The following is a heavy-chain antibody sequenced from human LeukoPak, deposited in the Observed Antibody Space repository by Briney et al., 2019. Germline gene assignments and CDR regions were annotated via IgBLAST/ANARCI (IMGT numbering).Heavy chain of an antibody. CDR2: IYYSGSA. V-gene: IGHV4-39*07. D-gene: IGHD1-14*01. J-gene: IGHJ3*02. Sequence: PSETLSLTCTVSGGSVSSGTYYWSWIRQPPGKGLEWIGNIYYSGSAYYNPSLKSRVTMSVDTSKNQFSPKLSSVTAADTAVYYCARDNRVVYAFDIWGQGTMVTVSS. CDR3: ARDNRVVYAFDI. CDR1: GGSVSSGTYY.